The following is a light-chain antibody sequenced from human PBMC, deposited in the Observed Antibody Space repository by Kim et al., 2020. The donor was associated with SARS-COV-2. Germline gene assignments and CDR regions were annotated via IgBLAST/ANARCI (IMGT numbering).Light chain of an antibody. Sequence: TAPLTCTGNSNNVGHQGAAWLQQHQGHPPKLLSYRNNNRPSGISERLSASRSGNTASLTITGLQPEDEADYYCSAWDSSLSAYVFGTGTKVTVL. CDR1: SNNVGHQG. V-gene: IGLV10-54*01. J-gene: IGLJ1*01. CDR2: RNN. CDR3: SAWDSSLSAYV.